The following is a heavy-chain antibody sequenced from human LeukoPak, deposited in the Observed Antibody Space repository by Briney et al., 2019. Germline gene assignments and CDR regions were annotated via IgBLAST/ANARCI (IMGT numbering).Heavy chain of an antibody. CDR2: ISLAGQT. CDR1: GGSISGTNW. V-gene: IGHV4-4*02. Sequence: SSGTLSLTCGVSGGSISGTNWWSWVRQPPGQGLEWIGEISLAGQTNYNPSLNGRVTMSLDKSSNQLSLHLTSVTAADTATYFCSRESGPFCPFGYWGQGTLVIVSS. D-gene: IGHD1-26*01. J-gene: IGHJ4*02. CDR3: SRESGPFCPFGY.